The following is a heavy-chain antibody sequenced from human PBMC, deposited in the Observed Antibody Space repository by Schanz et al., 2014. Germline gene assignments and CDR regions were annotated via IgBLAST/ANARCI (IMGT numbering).Heavy chain of an antibody. V-gene: IGHV3-30*03. CDR1: GFTFSNYG. CDR2: ISYDGSDK. D-gene: IGHD6-13*01. Sequence: QVQLVESGGGVVQPGRSLRLSCAASGFTFSNYGLVWVRQAPGKGLEWLAVISYDGSDKFHADSVKGRFTISRDNSKNTLYLQMNSLKTEDTAVYYCTTQQLGSHYLYGMDVWGQGTTVTVS. J-gene: IGHJ6*02. CDR3: TTQQLGSHYLYGMDV.